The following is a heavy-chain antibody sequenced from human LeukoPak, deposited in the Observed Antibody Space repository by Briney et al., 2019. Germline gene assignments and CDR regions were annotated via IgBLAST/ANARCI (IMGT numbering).Heavy chain of an antibody. V-gene: IGHV3-33*01. CDR3: ARSRGSYYFDY. J-gene: IGHJ4*02. CDR1: GFTFSSYG. Sequence: PGRSLRLSCAASGFTFSSYGMHWVRQAPGKGLEWVAVIWYDGSKKYYADSMKGRFTISRDNSKNTLYLKINSLRAEDTAVYYCARSRGSYYFDYWVQGTLVTVSS. D-gene: IGHD5-12*01. CDR2: IWYDGSKK.